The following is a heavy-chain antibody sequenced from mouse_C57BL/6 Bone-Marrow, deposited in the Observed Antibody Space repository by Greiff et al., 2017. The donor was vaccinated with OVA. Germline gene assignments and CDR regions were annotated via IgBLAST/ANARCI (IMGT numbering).Heavy chain of an antibody. CDR2: IDPENGNN. CDR3: TKEGWLLRFDY. J-gene: IGHJ2*01. Sequence: EVQLQQSGAELVRPGASVKLSCTASGFNIKDYYMHWVKQRPEQGLEWIGWIDPENGNNEYASKFQGKATITADTSSNTAYLQLSSLTSEDTAVYYCTKEGWLLRFDYWGQGTTLTVSS. V-gene: IGHV14-4*01. CDR1: GFNIKDYY. D-gene: IGHD2-3*01.